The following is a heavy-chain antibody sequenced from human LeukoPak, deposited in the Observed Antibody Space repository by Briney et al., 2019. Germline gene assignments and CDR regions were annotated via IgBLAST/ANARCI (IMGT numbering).Heavy chain of an antibody. CDR2: ISSSSCYI. Sequence: GVSLRLSCAASGFTFSSYTMNWVRQAPGKGLEWVSSISSSSCYIYYADSVKGRFTISRDNAKNSLYLQMNSLGAEDTAVYYCARSTVAATVAFDIWGQGTMVTVSS. CDR1: GFTFSSYT. J-gene: IGHJ3*02. D-gene: IGHD6-19*01. V-gene: IGHV3-21*01. CDR3: ARSTVAATVAFDI.